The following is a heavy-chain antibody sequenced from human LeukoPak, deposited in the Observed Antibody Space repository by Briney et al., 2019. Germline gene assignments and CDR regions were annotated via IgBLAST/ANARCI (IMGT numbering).Heavy chain of an antibody. V-gene: IGHV3-23*01. CDR3: AKDLTVAGSPPFDY. D-gene: IGHD6-19*01. J-gene: IGHJ4*02. Sequence: GGSLRLSCAASGFTFSSYAMSWVRQAPRKGLEWVSAISGSGGSTYYADSVKGRFTISRDNSKNTLYLQMNSLRAEDTAVYYCAKDLTVAGSPPFDYWGQGTLVTVSS. CDR2: ISGSGGST. CDR1: GFTFSSYA.